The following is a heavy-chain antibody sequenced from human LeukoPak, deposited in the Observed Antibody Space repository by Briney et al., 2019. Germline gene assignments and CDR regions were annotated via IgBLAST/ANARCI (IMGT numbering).Heavy chain of an antibody. J-gene: IGHJ4*02. CDR2: IKSDGSEK. V-gene: IGHV3-7*01. CDR3: ASGSGWIQLY. CDR1: EFTFSSNW. Sequence: GGSLRLSCVVSEFTFSSNWMNWVRQAPGKGLEWVANIKSDGSEKYYADSVKGRFTISRANAKNSLYLQMNSLQADDTAVYYCASGSGWIQLYWGEGTLVTVSP. D-gene: IGHD5-24*01.